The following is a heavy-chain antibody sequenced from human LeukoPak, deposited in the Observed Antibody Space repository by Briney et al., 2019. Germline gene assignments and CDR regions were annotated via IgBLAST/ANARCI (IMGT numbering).Heavy chain of an antibody. CDR3: AKDSDYGDYNLDY. CDR1: GFTFTKYG. CDR2: IWYDGSNK. J-gene: IGHJ4*02. V-gene: IGHV3-33*06. Sequence: PGRSLRLSCAASGFTFTKYGIHWVRQAPGKGLEWVAVIWYDGSNKYYADSVKGRFTISRDNSNNTVYLQMNSLRAEDTAVYYCAKDSDYGDYNLDYWGQGTLVTVSS. D-gene: IGHD4-17*01.